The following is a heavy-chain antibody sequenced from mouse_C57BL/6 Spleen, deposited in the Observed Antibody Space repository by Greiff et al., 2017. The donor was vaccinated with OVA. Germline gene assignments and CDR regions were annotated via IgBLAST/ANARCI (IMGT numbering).Heavy chain of an antibody. CDR3: ARYSTTVVGGGCAY. V-gene: IGHV1-9*01. CDR1: GYTFTGYW. J-gene: IGHJ3*01. D-gene: IGHD1-1*01. Sequence: QVQLQQSGAELMKPGASVKLSCKATGYTFTGYWIEWVKQRPGHGLEWIGEILPGSGSTNYNEKFKGKAPFTADTSSNTAYMQLSSLTTEDSAIYYCARYSTTVVGGGCAYWGQGTLVTVSA. CDR2: ILPGSGST.